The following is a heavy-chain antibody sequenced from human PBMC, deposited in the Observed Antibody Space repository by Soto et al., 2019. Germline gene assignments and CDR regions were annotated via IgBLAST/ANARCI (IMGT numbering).Heavy chain of an antibody. Sequence: QVHLVQSGAEVEKPGASVKVSCKASGYTFTDYGISWVRQAPGQGLQWMGWITAFNGNTKYAQQFQGRVTMTTDTHTSTADMELRSLESDDTAVYYCARISQSDFWSGYYYFFDYWGQGTLVTVSS. D-gene: IGHD3-3*01. CDR3: ARISQSDFWSGYYYFFDY. V-gene: IGHV1-18*01. CDR2: ITAFNGNT. CDR1: GYTFTDYG. J-gene: IGHJ4*02.